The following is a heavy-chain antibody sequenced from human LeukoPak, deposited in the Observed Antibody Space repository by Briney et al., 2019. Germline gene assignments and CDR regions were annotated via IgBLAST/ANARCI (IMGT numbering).Heavy chain of an antibody. CDR3: ARVRYDGSGYYSISDY. J-gene: IGHJ4*02. V-gene: IGHV3-21*01. CDR2: ITRSSIYK. Sequence: PGGSLRLSCAASGFTFSTYSMNWVRQAPGKGLEWVSSITRSSIYKYYADSVKGRFTISRDNAKSSLYLQMNSLRAEDTAVYYCARVRYDGSGYYSISDYWGQGTLVTVSS. D-gene: IGHD3-22*01. CDR1: GFTFSTYS.